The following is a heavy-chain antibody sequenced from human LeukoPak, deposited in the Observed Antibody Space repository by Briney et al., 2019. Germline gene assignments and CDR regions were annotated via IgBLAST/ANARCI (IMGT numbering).Heavy chain of an antibody. CDR3: LHGGNSGDWVY. CDR2: VFHNENT. J-gene: IGHJ4*02. V-gene: IGHV4-4*02. D-gene: IGHD4-23*01. Sequence: SETLSLTCAVSGDSISSSTNWWSWVRQPPGKGLEWIGEVFHNENTNYNPCLRSRVTMSVDKSKNHFSLRLNFMTAADTAVYYCLHGGNSGDWVYWGQGTLVTVSS. CDR1: GDSISSSTNW.